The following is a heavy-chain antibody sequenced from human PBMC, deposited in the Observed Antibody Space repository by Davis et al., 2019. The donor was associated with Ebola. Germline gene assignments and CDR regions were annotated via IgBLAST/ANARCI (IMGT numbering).Heavy chain of an antibody. D-gene: IGHD6-6*01. CDR3: ARQDEYSNGLAAY. CDR2: ISPSDSYV. V-gene: IGHV5-10-1*01. Sequence: GESLKISCKGFGYGFTIHWINWVRQMPGKGLEWMGTISPSDSYVKYSPSFQGHVFISADRSINTAYLQWSSLRASDTAIYYCARQDEYSNGLAAYWGQGALVTVSS. J-gene: IGHJ4*02. CDR1: GYGFTIHW.